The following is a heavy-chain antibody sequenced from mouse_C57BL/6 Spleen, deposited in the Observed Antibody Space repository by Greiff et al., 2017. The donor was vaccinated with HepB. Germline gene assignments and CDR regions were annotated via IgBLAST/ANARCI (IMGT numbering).Heavy chain of an antibody. CDR3: ARYGSSPYYFDY. Sequence: EVKLQESGGGLVKPGGSLKLSCAASGFTFSDYGMHWVRQAPEKGLEWVAYISSGSSTIYYADTVKGRFTISRDNAKNTLFLQMTSLRSEDTAMYYCARYGSSPYYFDYWGQGTTLTVSS. J-gene: IGHJ2*01. CDR1: GFTFSDYG. D-gene: IGHD1-1*01. V-gene: IGHV5-17*01. CDR2: ISSGSSTI.